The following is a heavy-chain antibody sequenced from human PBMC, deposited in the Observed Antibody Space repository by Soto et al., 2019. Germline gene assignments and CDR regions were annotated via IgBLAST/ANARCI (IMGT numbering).Heavy chain of an antibody. CDR2: INHSGST. D-gene: IGHD3-3*01. Sequence: SETLSLTCAVYGGSFSGYYWSWIRQPPGKGLEWIGEINHSGSTNYNPSLKSRVTISVDTSKNQFSLKLSSVTAADTAVYYCARWQVRKELRFLGPYYYGMDVWGQGTTVTVSS. V-gene: IGHV4-34*01. J-gene: IGHJ6*02. CDR3: ARWQVRKELRFLGPYYYGMDV. CDR1: GGSFSGYY.